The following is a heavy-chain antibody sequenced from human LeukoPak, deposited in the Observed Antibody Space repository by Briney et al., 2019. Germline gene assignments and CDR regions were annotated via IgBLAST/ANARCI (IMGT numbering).Heavy chain of an antibody. J-gene: IGHJ6*03. D-gene: IGHD2-15*01. CDR2: IYSSGST. CDR1: GGSISSYY. V-gene: IGHV4-4*07. Sequence: SETLSLTCTVSGGSISSYYWSWIRQPAGKGLEWIGRIYSSGSTNYNPSLKSRVTMSVDTSKNQFSLKLSSVTAADTAVYYCARLGDGYCSGGSCYKWGYYYYYYMDVWGKGTTVTISS. CDR3: ARLGDGYCSGGSCYKWGYYYYYYMDV.